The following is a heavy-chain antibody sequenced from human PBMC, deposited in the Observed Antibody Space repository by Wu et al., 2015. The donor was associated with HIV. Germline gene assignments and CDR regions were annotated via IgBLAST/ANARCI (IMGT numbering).Heavy chain of an antibody. J-gene: IGHJ4*02. D-gene: IGHD1-1*01. CDR2: INDDTGDT. Sequence: VQLVQSGAEVKKPGASVKVSYKASGYTFTGYYMHWVRQAPGQGLEWMGWINDDTGDTKYAQRFQGRVTMTRDTSISTAYMELRRLTSDDLAVYYCVRRQNWNLNNYHFDYWGQGTLVTVSS. V-gene: IGHV1-2*02. CDR3: VRRQNWNLNNYHFDY. CDR1: GYTFTGYY.